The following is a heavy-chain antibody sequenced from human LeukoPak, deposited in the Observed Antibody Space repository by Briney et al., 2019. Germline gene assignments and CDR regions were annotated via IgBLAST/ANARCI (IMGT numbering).Heavy chain of an antibody. J-gene: IGHJ4*02. CDR3: ALTLSV. Sequence: GASLRLSCAAAGFTFSTYAMSWVRQAAGKGLEWVSAISGSSASTYYPYSVKGRFTISRDNSKNTLYLQMNSLRAEDTDVYYCALTLSVWGQGTLVTVSS. D-gene: IGHD6-25*01. V-gene: IGHV3-23*01. CDR2: ISGSSAST. CDR1: GFTFSTYA.